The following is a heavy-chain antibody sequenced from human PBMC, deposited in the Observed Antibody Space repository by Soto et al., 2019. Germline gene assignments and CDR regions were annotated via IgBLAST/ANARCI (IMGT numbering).Heavy chain of an antibody. D-gene: IGHD2-8*02. CDR2: ISGSGGST. J-gene: IGHJ3*02. CDR3: ATFPSSGPFDI. V-gene: IGHV3-23*01. Sequence: GGSLRLSCAASGFTFSSYAMSWVRQAPGKGLEWVSGISGSGGSTYYADSVKGRFTISRDHSKNKLYLQMNSLRAEDPAVYYCATFPSSGPFDIWGQGTLVTVSS. CDR1: GFTFSSYA.